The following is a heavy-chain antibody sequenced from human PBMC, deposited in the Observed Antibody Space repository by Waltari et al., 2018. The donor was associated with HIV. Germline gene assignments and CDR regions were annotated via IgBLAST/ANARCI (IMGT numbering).Heavy chain of an antibody. CDR2: INHSGST. CDR3: ARASYDSSGYY. Sequence: QVQLQQWGAGLLKPSETLSLTCAVYGGSFSGYYWSWIRQPPGKGLEWIGEINHSGSTNYNPSLKSRVTISVDTSKNQFSLKLSSVTAADTAVYYCARASYDSSGYYSGQGTLVTVSS. J-gene: IGHJ4*02. CDR1: GGSFSGYY. D-gene: IGHD3-22*01. V-gene: IGHV4-34*01.